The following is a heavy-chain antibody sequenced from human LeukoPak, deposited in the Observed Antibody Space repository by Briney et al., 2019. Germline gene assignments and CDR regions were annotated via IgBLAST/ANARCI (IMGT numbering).Heavy chain of an antibody. CDR3: ARVNYDSSCYYSYFDY. D-gene: IGHD3-22*01. Sequence: GGSLRLSCAASGFTFSSYDMHWVRQATGKGLEWVSAIGTAGDTYYPGSVKGRFTISRENAKNSLYLQMNSLRAGDTAVYYCARVNYDSSCYYSYFDYWGQGTLVTVSS. J-gene: IGHJ4*02. CDR1: GFTFSSYD. CDR2: IGTAGDT. V-gene: IGHV3-13*01.